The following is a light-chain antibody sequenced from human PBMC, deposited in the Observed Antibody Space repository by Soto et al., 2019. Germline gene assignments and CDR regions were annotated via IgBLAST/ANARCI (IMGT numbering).Light chain of an antibody. Sequence: EIVLTQSPGTVSLSPGERATLSCRASQSVSSNFLAWYQQKLGQAPRLLIYGASNRATGIPDRFSGSGSGTDFTLTINRLDPEDAAVYYCQQYGSSPRTFGQGTKVDI. J-gene: IGKJ1*01. CDR3: QQYGSSPRT. CDR1: QSVSSNF. V-gene: IGKV3-20*01. CDR2: GAS.